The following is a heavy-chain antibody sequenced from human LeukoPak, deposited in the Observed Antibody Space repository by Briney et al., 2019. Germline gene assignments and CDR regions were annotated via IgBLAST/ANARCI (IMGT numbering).Heavy chain of an antibody. Sequence: PSETLSLTCTVSGGSISSYYWSWIRQPPGKGLEWIGYVYYSGSTNYNPSLKSRVTISVDTSKNQSSLKLSSVTAADTAVYYCARNRGYSYGYPFDYWGQGTLVTVSS. V-gene: IGHV4-59*08. J-gene: IGHJ4*02. CDR2: VYYSGST. CDR3: ARNRGYSYGYPFDY. D-gene: IGHD5-18*01. CDR1: GGSISSYY.